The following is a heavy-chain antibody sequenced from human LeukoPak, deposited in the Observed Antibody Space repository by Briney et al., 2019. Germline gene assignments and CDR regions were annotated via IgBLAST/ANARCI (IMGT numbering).Heavy chain of an antibody. CDR3: ARGSPHWFDP. CDR1: GGSISSGGYY. V-gene: IGHV4-31*03. Sequence: PSETLSLTCTVSGGSISSGGYYWSWIRQHPGKGLEWIGYIYYSGSTYYNPSLKSRVTISVDTSKNQFSLKLSSVTAADTAVNYCARGSPHWFDPWGQGTLVTVSS. CDR2: IYYSGST. J-gene: IGHJ5*02.